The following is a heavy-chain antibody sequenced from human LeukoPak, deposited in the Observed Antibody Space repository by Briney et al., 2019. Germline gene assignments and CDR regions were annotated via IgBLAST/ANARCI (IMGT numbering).Heavy chain of an antibody. CDR1: EFTFSSYS. V-gene: IGHV3-48*04. Sequence: GGSLRLSCAASEFTFSSYSMDWVRQAPGKGLEWVSYITNSGNSKSYADSVKGRFTISRDNAKNSLYLQMSNLRAEDTAVYFCARVGGLDVWGQGATVTVSS. CDR3: ARVGGLDV. CDR2: ITNSGNSK. J-gene: IGHJ6*02. D-gene: IGHD1-26*01.